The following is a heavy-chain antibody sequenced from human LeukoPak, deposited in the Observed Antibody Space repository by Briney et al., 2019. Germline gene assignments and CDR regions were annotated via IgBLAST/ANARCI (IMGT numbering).Heavy chain of an antibody. J-gene: IGHJ4*02. V-gene: IGHV6-1*01. CDR3: VRGVAATGFDS. Sequence: SQTLSLTCAISGDSVSSNSASWHWIRQSPSRGLEWLGKTYYRSKWYNDYAGSVKSRITINPDTSKNQFSLQLNSVIPEDTAVYYCVRGVAATGFDSWGQGTLVTVSS. CDR2: TYYRSKWYN. D-gene: IGHD6-13*01. CDR1: GDSVSSNSAS.